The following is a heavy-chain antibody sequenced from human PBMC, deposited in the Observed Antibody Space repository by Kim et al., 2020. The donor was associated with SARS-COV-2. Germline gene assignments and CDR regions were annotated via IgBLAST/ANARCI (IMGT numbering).Heavy chain of an antibody. D-gene: IGHD3-22*01. CDR1: GGSISSSSYY. V-gene: IGHV4-39*01. CDR3: ARQLDYYDSSGRFDY. J-gene: IGHJ4*02. CDR2: IYYSGST. Sequence: SETLSLTCTVSGGSISSSSYYWGWIRQPPGKGLEWIGSIYYSGSTYYNPSLKSRVTISVDTSKNQFSLKLSSVTAADTAVYYCARQLDYYDSSGRFDYWGQGTLVTVSS.